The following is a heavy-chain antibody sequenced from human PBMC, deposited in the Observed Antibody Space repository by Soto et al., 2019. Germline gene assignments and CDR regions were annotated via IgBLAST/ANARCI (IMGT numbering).Heavy chain of an antibody. CDR3: STDIGFYGLDV. J-gene: IGHJ6*02. D-gene: IGHD3-10*01. CDR2: IKSKTDGGTT. V-gene: IGHV3-15*01. CDR1: GLSFTNAW. Sequence: EVQLVESGGGLVKPGESLRLSCAASGLSFTNAWMSWVRQAPGKGLEWVGRIKSKTDGGTTDYAAPVKGRFTISRDDSQNTRYLQMNSLKTEDTARYYCSTDIGFYGLDVWGQGTTVTVSS.